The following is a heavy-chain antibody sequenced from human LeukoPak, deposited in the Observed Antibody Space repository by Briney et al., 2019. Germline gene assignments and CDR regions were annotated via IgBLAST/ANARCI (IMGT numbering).Heavy chain of an antibody. Sequence: ASVKVSCKASGYTFTGYYMHWVRQAPGQGLEWMGRINPNSGGTNYAQKFQGRVTMTRDTSISTAYMELSRLRSDDTAVYYCARVSIAARPLPGYWGQGTLVTVYS. CDR1: GYTFTGYY. D-gene: IGHD6-6*01. J-gene: IGHJ4*01. CDR3: ARVSIAARPLPGY. V-gene: IGHV1-2*06. CDR2: INPNSGGT.